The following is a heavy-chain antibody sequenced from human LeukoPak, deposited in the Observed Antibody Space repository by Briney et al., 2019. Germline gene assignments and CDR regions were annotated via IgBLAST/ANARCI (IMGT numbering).Heavy chain of an antibody. CDR1: GFTFSDYY. CDR2: ISSSGGTM. Sequence: GGSLRLSCAASGFTFSDYYMSWIRQAPGKGLEWVSYISSSGGTMYYADSVKGRFTISRDNAKKSLSLQMNSLRAEDTAVYYRARDNGGLYQSRDYYYMDVWGKGTTVTVSS. CDR3: ARDNGGLYQSRDYYYMDV. D-gene: IGHD3-10*01. V-gene: IGHV3-11*04. J-gene: IGHJ6*03.